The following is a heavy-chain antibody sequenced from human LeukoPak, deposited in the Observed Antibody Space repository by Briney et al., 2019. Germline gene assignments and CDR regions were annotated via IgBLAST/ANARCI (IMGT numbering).Heavy chain of an antibody. CDR1: GYTFSDHY. CDR2: INPKSDGT. Sequence: ASVKVSCKASGYTFSDHYMHWVRHAPGQGLEWVGLINPKSDGTNFAQKFLGRVTMTRDTSISTAYMELSRLRSDDTAVYYCARGAKFCSGDNCYSPFDYWGQGTLVTVSP. J-gene: IGHJ4*02. V-gene: IGHV1-2*02. D-gene: IGHD2-15*01. CDR3: ARGAKFCSGDNCYSPFDY.